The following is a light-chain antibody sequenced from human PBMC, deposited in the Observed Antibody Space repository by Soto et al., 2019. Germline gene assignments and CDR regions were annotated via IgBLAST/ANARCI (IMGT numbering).Light chain of an antibody. CDR2: GAS. Sequence: EIVMSQSPATLSVSPGERAALSCRASESVSNNLAWYQQKPGQAPRLLIYGASTRATGIPARFSGSGSGTEFTLTISSLQFEDFAVYYCQQYDNWPPAYTFGQGTQLEIK. CDR1: ESVSNN. V-gene: IGKV3-15*01. J-gene: IGKJ2*01. CDR3: QQYDNWPPAYT.